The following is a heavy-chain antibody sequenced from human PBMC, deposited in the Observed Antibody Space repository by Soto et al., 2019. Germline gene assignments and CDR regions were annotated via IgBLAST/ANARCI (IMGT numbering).Heavy chain of an antibody. V-gene: IGHV6-1*01. D-gene: IGHD6-6*01. CDR2: TYYRSKWYN. Sequence: QTLSLTCAISGDSVSSNSAAWNWIRQSPSRGLEWLGRTYYRSKWYNDYAVSVKSRITINPDTSKNQFSLQLNSVTPEDTAVYYCARVRHSSSYYYYYGRDVWGQGTTVTVSS. CDR1: GDSVSSNSAA. CDR3: ARVRHSSSYYYYYGRDV. J-gene: IGHJ6*02.